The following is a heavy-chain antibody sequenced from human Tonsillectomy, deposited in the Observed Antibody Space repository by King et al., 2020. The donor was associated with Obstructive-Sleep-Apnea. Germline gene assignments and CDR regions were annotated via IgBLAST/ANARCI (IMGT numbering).Heavy chain of an antibody. CDR2: RSYPGTA. CDR1: GASVGRRGSY. J-gene: IGHJ4*02. D-gene: IGHD3-10*01. CDR3: ARVPSHYYGSRSHPTEDYFDY. Sequence: PLPASGPGLVPPSPPLSLRCAVSGASVGRRGSYWRWIRPHPGPGLAWLGSRSYPGTASYPPSLRSRASLSVDTSPHQFSLELNSVTAADTAVYYCARVPSHYYGSRSHPTEDYFDYWGPGTLGTVSS. V-gene: IGHV4-31*11.